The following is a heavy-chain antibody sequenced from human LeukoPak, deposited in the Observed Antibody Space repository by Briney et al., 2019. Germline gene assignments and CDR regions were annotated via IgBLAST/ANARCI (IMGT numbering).Heavy chain of an antibody. Sequence: SVKVSCKASGGTFSSYAISWVRQAPGQGLEWMGGIIPIFGTANYAQKFQGRVTITTDESTSTAYMELSRLRSDDTAVYYCARSRIVVVPAARFDPWGQGTLVTVSS. CDR2: IIPIFGTA. J-gene: IGHJ5*02. CDR1: GGTFSSYA. D-gene: IGHD2-2*01. V-gene: IGHV1-69*05. CDR3: ARSRIVVVPAARFDP.